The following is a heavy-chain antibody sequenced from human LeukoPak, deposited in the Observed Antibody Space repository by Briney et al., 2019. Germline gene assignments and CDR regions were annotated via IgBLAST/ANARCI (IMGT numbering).Heavy chain of an antibody. CDR2: ISSSGSTI. Sequence: GGSLRLSCAASGFTFSSYEMNWVRQAPGKGLEWVSYISSSGSTIYYADSVKGRFTISRDNAKNSLYLQMNSLRAEDTAVYYCARGRDHYYGSGSDDYWGRGTLVTVSS. D-gene: IGHD3-10*01. V-gene: IGHV3-48*03. CDR3: ARGRDHYYGSGSDDY. J-gene: IGHJ4*02. CDR1: GFTFSSYE.